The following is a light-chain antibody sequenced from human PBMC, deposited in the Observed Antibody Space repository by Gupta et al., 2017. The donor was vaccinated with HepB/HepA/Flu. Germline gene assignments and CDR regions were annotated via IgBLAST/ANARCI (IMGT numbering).Light chain of an antibody. J-gene: IGKJ1*01. Sequence: EIVLTQSPATLSLSPGERATLSCGASQSVSRSYLAWYQQKPGLAPRLLIYDASSRATGIPDRFRGSGSGTDFTLTISRLEPEDFAVYYCQQYGSSPRTFGQGTKVEIK. CDR2: DAS. V-gene: IGKV3D-20*01. CDR3: QQYGSSPRT. CDR1: QSVSRSY.